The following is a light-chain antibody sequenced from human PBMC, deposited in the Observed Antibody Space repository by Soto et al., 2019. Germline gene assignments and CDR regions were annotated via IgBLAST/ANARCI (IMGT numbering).Light chain of an antibody. CDR2: SAS. CDR1: QSVTNNY. V-gene: IGKV3-20*01. J-gene: IGKJ1*01. Sequence: EIVLTQSPDILSLSPGERATLSCRASQSVTNNYLAWYQQIPGQAPRLLINSASFRATGIPDRFSGSWSGTDFTLTISRLEPEDFAVYYCQQYGSSPGTFGQGTKVEIK. CDR3: QQYGSSPGT.